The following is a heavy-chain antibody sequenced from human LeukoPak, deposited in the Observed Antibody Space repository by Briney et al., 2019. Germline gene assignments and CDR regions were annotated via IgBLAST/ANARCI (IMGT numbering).Heavy chain of an antibody. CDR2: ISAYNGNT. CDR1: GYTFTSYG. CDR3: ARDSSGYYQPSDAFDI. Sequence: ASVKVSCKASGYTFTSYGISWVRQAPGQGLEWMGWISAYNGNTNYAQKLQGRVTMTTDTSTSTAYMELRSLRSDDTAVYYCARDSSGYYQPSDAFDIWGQGTMVTVSS. D-gene: IGHD3-22*01. V-gene: IGHV1-18*01. J-gene: IGHJ3*02.